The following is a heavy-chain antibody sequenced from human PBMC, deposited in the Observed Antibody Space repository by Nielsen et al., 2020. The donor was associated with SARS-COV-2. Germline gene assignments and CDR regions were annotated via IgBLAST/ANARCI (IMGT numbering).Heavy chain of an antibody. D-gene: IGHD3-3*01. Sequence: GGSLRLSCAASGFTFSSYGMHWVRQAPGKGLEWVAVISYDGSNKYYADSVKGRFTISRDNSKNTLYLQMNSLRAEDTAVYYCARGYYDFWSGYTNGPSGDYYYGMDVWGQGTTVTVSS. CDR3: ARGYYDFWSGYTNGPSGDYYYGMDV. CDR2: ISYDGSNK. J-gene: IGHJ6*02. CDR1: GFTFSSYG. V-gene: IGHV3-30*03.